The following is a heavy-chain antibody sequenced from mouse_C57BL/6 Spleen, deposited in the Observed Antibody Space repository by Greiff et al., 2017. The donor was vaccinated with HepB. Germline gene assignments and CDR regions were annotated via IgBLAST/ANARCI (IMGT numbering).Heavy chain of an antibody. CDR2: IYPGDGDT. D-gene: IGHD2-14*01. CDR1: GYAFSSSW. Sequence: QVQLQQSGPELVQPGASVNISCKASGYAFSSSWMNWVKQRPGKGLEWIGRIYPGDGDTNYNGKFKGKATLTADKSSSTAYMQLSSLTSEDSAVYFCAREGYYYWGQGTTLTVSS. J-gene: IGHJ2*01. V-gene: IGHV1-82*01. CDR3: AREGYYY.